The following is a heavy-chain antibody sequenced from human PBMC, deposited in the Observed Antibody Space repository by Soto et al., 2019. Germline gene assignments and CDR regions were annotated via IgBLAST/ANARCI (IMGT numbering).Heavy chain of an antibody. CDR3: ARVPFVGYFDWLDP. D-gene: IGHD3-9*01. CDR2: MHHTQGT. V-gene: IGHV4-59*01. J-gene: IGHJ5*02. Sequence: KASETLSLTCSVSGASIGSYYWTWIRQPPGGGLEWIGYMHHTQGTNDNPSLRGRVHMSIDTSMNQFSLRLTSVTAADTAVYYCARVPFVGYFDWLDPWGHGTLVTVPS. CDR1: GASIGSYY.